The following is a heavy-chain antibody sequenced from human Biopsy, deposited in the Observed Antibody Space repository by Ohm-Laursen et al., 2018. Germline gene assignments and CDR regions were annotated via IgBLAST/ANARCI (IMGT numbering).Heavy chain of an antibody. J-gene: IGHJ6*02. D-gene: IGHD4-11*01. CDR1: GDSVTKYY. V-gene: IGHV4-59*02. Sequence: GTLSLTCTVSGDSVTKYYWSWIRQPPGKGLEWIGHIYYSVMTNYNPSLQSRVSISVDTSRNQVSLTLSAVTAADTAVYYCARDSGILNYGNFKYYHYYGMDVWGQGTKVTVSS. CDR3: ARDSGILNYGNFKYYHYYGMDV. CDR2: IYYSVMT.